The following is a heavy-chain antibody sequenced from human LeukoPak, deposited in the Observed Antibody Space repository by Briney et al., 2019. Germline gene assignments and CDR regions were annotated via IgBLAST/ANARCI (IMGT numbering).Heavy chain of an antibody. CDR3: ARDGFGTGSN. Sequence: GGSLRLSCAASGFTFSSSAMSWVRQVPGKGLEWVSGISASGGSTYYADSVRGRFTISRDNAKNSLYLQMNTLRADDTAVYYCARDGFGTGSNWGQGTLVTVSS. CDR2: ISASGGST. D-gene: IGHD3-16*01. V-gene: IGHV3-23*01. J-gene: IGHJ4*02. CDR1: GFTFSSSA.